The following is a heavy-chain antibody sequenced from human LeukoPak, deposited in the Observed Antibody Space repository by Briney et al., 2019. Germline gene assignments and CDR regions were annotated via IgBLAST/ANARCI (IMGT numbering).Heavy chain of an antibody. V-gene: IGHV3-48*04. CDR2: IGTSSSTI. J-gene: IGHJ3*02. D-gene: IGHD3-22*01. Sequence: PGGSLRLSCAASGFTFSSYSMNWVRQAPGKGLEWVSYIGTSSSTIYYADSVKGRFTIYRDNAKSSLYLQMNTLRAEDTAVYYCARAGHVITMIVVLDAFDIWGQGTMVTVSS. CDR1: GFTFSSYS. CDR3: ARAGHVITMIVVLDAFDI.